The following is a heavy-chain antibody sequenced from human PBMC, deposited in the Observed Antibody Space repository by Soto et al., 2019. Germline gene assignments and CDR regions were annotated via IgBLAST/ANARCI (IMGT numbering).Heavy chain of an antibody. CDR3: AREGRTAGRFLEWLLPSYYYYGMDV. V-gene: IGHV4-39*02. D-gene: IGHD3-3*01. J-gene: IGHJ6*02. CDR2: IYYSGST. Sequence: SETLSLTCTVSGGSISSSSYYWGWIRQPPGKGLEWIGSIYYSGSTYYNPSLKSRVTISVDTSKNQFSLKLSSVTAADTAVYYCAREGRTAGRFLEWLLPSYYYYGMDVWGQGTTVT. CDR1: GGSISSSSYY.